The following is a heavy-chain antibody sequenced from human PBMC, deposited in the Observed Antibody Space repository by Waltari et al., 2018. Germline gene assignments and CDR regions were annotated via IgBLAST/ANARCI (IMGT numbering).Heavy chain of an antibody. CDR2: IYHSGST. D-gene: IGHD4-17*01. Sequence: QVQLQESGPGLVKPSETLSLTCTVSVYSISSGYYWGWIRQPPGKGLEWIGSIYHSGSTYYNPSLKSRVTISVDTSKNQFSLKLSSVTAADTAVYYCARDPTFYGHFDYWGQGTLVTVSS. V-gene: IGHV4-38-2*02. CDR1: VYSISSGYY. CDR3: ARDPTFYGHFDY. J-gene: IGHJ4*02.